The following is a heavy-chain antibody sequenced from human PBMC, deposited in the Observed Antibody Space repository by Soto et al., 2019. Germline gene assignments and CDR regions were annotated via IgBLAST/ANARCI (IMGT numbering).Heavy chain of an antibody. Sequence: GESLKISCKGSGYSFTSYWIGWVRQMPGKGLEWMGIIYPGDSDTRYSPSFQGQVTISADKSISTAYLQWSSLRASDTAMYYCARLITIFGVAMGAFDIWGQGTLVTVSS. CDR3: ARLITIFGVAMGAFDI. CDR1: GYSFTSYW. V-gene: IGHV5-51*01. J-gene: IGHJ3*02. CDR2: IYPGDSDT. D-gene: IGHD3-3*01.